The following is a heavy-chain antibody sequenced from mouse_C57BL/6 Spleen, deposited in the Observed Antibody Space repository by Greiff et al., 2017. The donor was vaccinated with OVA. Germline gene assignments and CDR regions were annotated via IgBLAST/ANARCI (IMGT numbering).Heavy chain of an antibody. CDR3: ARSSRYAMDD. CDR1: GYTFTDYY. CDR2: INPNNGGT. D-gene: IGHD1-3*01. J-gene: IGHJ4*01. Sequence: EVQLQQSGPELVKPGASVKISCKASGYTFTDYYMNWVKQSHGKSLEWIGDINPNNGGTSYNQKFKGKATLTVDKSSSTAYMELRSLTSEDSAVYYCARSSRYAMDDWGQGTSVTVSS. V-gene: IGHV1-26*01.